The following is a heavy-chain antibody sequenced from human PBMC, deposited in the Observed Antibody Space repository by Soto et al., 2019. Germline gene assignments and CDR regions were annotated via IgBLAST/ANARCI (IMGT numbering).Heavy chain of an antibody. J-gene: IGHJ4*02. CDR2: INPDETTI. CDR3: GRGDDGDPGDS. Sequence: EVQLVESGGGLVQPGGSLRLSCTAPAVTLRTYWMHWARQAPGKGLVWVSRINPDETTISYADSVRGRFTISRDNARDTAVQQRTSRRDEDTAVYYCGRGDDGDPGDSGGQGTLVTVSS. CDR1: AVTLRTYW. V-gene: IGHV3-74*01. D-gene: IGHD4-17*01.